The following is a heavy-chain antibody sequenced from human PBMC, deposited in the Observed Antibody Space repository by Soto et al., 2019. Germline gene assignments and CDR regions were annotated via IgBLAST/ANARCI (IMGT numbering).Heavy chain of an antibody. CDR2: ISAGSTNI. J-gene: IGHJ4*02. Sequence: RGSLLVSCVSSVFTFSTYYMSWVRQAPGKGLELVSSISAGSTNIYYAPSVKGRFTISRDNAKNSLYLQINSLRAEDTAVYYCARQYPTSSRHFDHWGQGTMVTVSS. D-gene: IGHD6-6*01. CDR3: ARQYPTSSRHFDH. V-gene: IGHV3-21*01. CDR1: VFTFSTYY.